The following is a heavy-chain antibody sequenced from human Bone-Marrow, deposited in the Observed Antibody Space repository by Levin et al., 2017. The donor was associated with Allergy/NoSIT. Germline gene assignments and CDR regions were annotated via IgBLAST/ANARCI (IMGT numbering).Heavy chain of an antibody. J-gene: IGHJ6*02. CDR2: IRSSGSAI. V-gene: IGHV3-11*01. CDR3: AKSLTIFGVALKHYHYGMDV. CDR1: GFTFSDYY. Sequence: GGSLRLSCAASGFTFSDYYMSWIRQAPGKGLEWVSYIRSSGSAIYYADSVKGRFTISRDNGKNSLYLQMNSLRAEDTAVYFCAKSLTIFGVALKHYHYGMDVWGQGTTVIVSS. D-gene: IGHD3-3*01.